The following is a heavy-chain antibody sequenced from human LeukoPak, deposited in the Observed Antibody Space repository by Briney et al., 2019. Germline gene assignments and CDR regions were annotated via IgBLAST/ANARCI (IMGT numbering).Heavy chain of an antibody. CDR3: AREASIRRDHIVVVPAAIN. CDR1: GFTFSSYA. J-gene: IGHJ4*02. CDR2: ISGSGVST. Sequence: GGSLRLSCAASGFTFSSYAMSWVRQAPGRGLEWVSVISGSGVSTDYADSVKGRFSISRDNAKNSLYLQMNSLRAEDTAVYYCAREASIRRDHIVVVPAAINWGQGTLVTVSS. D-gene: IGHD2-2*02. V-gene: IGHV3-23*01.